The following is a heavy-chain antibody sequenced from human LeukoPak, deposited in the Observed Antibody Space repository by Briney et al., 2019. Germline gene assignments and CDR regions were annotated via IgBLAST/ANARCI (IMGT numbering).Heavy chain of an antibody. V-gene: IGHV4-59*08. CDR3: ARHVPTPYYGTSGPFDY. CDR2: IYYSGTT. D-gene: IGHD3-22*01. CDR1: VGSVSGYF. J-gene: IGHJ4*02. Sequence: PSETLSLTCTVSVGSVSGYFWSWIRQPPGRGLEWIGCIYYSGTTDYNPSLRSRVTLSVDTSKNQFSLKLTSVTAADTAVYFCARHVPTPYYGTSGPFDYWGQGTLVTVSS.